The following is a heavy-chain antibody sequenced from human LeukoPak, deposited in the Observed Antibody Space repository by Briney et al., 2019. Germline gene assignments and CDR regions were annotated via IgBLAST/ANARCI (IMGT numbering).Heavy chain of an antibody. CDR1: GGSISSYY. J-gene: IGHJ6*02. CDR2: IYYSGST. CDR3: ARPKYSGSYYYGMDV. D-gene: IGHD1-26*01. V-gene: IGHV4-59*01. Sequence: SETLSLACTVSGGSISSYYWSWIRQPPGKGLEWIGYIYYSGSTNYNPSLKSRVTISVDTSKNQFSLKLSSVTAADTAVYYCARPKYSGSYYYGMDVWGQGTTVTVSS.